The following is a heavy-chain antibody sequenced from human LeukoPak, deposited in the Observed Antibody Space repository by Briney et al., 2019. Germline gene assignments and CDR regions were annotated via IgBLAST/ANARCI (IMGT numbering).Heavy chain of an antibody. V-gene: IGHV1-69*01. J-gene: IGHJ6*02. CDR2: IIPIFGTA. CDR1: GGTFSSYA. D-gene: IGHD2-2*01. CDR3: ARRNTDIVVVPADTTYYYYGMDV. Sequence: GASVKVSCKASGGTFSSYAISWVRQAPGQGLEWMGGIIPIFGTANYAQKFQGRVTITADESTSTAYMELSSLRSEDTAAYYCARRNTDIVVVPADTTYYYYGMDVWGQGTTVTVSS.